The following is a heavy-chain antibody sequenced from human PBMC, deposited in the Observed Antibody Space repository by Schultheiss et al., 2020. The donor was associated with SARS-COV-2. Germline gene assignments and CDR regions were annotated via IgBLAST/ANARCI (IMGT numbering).Heavy chain of an antibody. D-gene: IGHD3-16*01. CDR3: AGARY. CDR2: ITASSSYI. J-gene: IGHJ4*02. Sequence: GGSLRLSCAASGFTFNSYSMNWVRQAPGKGLEWVSSITASSSYIYYADSVKGRFTISIDNAKNSLYLQMNSLRGEDTAVYYCAGARYWGQGTLVTVSS. CDR1: GFTFNSYS. V-gene: IGHV3-21*01.